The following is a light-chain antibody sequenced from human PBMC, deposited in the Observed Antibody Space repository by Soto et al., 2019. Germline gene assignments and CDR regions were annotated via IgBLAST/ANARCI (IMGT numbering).Light chain of an antibody. J-gene: IGKJ1*01. CDR3: HQYYGSPPRT. Sequence: DIVMTQSPDSLAVSLGERATINCKSSQSVLYSSNNKNYLAWYQQKPGQSPKLLISWGFIRESGVPDRFSGSGSGTDFTLTISSLQAEDVAVYDCHQYYGSPPRTFGQGTKVEIK. V-gene: IGKV4-1*01. CDR1: QSVLYSSNNKNY. CDR2: WGF.